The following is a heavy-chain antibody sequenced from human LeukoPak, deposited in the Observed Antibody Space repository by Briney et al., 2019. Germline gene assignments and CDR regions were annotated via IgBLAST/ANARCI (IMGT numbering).Heavy chain of an antibody. Sequence: PGGSLRLSCAASGFTFSSYAMSWVRQAPGKGLEWVSAISGSGGSTYYADSVKGRFTISRDNSKNTLYLQMNSLRAEDTAVYYCAKELNYYDSSGYYSTDDAFDIWGQGTMVTVSS. D-gene: IGHD3-22*01. CDR1: GFTFSSYA. J-gene: IGHJ3*02. V-gene: IGHV3-23*01. CDR3: AKELNYYDSSGYYSTDDAFDI. CDR2: ISGSGGST.